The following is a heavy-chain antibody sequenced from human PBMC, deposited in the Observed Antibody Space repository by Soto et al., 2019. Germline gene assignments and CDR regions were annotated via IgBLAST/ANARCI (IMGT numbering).Heavy chain of an antibody. D-gene: IGHD1-26*01. Sequence: QVQLVESGGGVVQPGRSLRLSCAASGFTFSSYAMHWVRQAPGKGLEWVAVISYDGSNKYYADSVKGRFTISRDNSKNTLYLQMHSLRAEDTAVYYCARDSGSYSDYWGQGTLVTVSS. J-gene: IGHJ4*02. V-gene: IGHV3-30-3*01. CDR2: ISYDGSNK. CDR1: GFTFSSYA. CDR3: ARDSGSYSDY.